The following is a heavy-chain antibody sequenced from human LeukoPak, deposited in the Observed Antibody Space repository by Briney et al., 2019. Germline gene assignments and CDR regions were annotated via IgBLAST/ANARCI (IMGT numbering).Heavy chain of an antibody. D-gene: IGHD6-6*01. Sequence: GESLKISCKGSGYSFTSYWIGWVRQMPGKGLEWMGIIYPGDSDTRYSPSFQGQATISADKSISTAYLQWSSLKASDTAMYHCARHLRAARRHYYYGMDVWGQGTTVTVSS. J-gene: IGHJ6*02. CDR2: IYPGDSDT. CDR3: ARHLRAARRHYYYGMDV. CDR1: GYSFTSYW. V-gene: IGHV5-51*01.